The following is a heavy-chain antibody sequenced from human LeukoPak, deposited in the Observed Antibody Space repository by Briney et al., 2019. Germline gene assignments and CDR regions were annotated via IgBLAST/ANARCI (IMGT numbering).Heavy chain of an antibody. CDR3: ARDIDRSSTSCYAGFYWFDP. V-gene: IGHV3-74*01. J-gene: IGHJ5*02. Sequence: GGSLRLSCAASGFTFSSYWMHWVRQAPGKGLVWVSRINTDGSSTSYADFVKGRFTISRDNAKNTLYLQMNSLRAEDTAVYYCARDIDRSSTSCYAGFYWFDPWGQGTLVTVSS. CDR2: INTDGSST. D-gene: IGHD2-2*01. CDR1: GFTFSSYW.